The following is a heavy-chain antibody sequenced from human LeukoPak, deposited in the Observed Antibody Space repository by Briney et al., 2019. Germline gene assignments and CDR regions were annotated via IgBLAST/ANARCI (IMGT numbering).Heavy chain of an antibody. D-gene: IGHD2-2*01. Sequence: GGSLRLSCAASGFTFPTYHMVWVRQSPGKGLEWLAYINSGSDIIYYAGSVKGRFTISRDNAKNSLYLEMISLRAEDTAVYFCARGRGYCSRTTCWYFDYWGQGTLVTVSS. CDR2: INSGSDII. CDR1: GFTFPTYH. CDR3: ARGRGYCSRTTCWYFDY. V-gene: IGHV3-48*01. J-gene: IGHJ4*02.